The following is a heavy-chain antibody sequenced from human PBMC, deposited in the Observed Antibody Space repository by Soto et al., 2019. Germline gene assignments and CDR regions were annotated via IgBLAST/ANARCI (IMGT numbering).Heavy chain of an antibody. V-gene: IGHV1-18*01. CDR2: INVYNGNT. Sequence: QVQLVQSGGEVKKPGASVKVSCKASGYTFTNYGISWVRQAPGQGLEWMGWINVYNGNTKYAQKVQGRVTRTTDTSKSTGYMELRSLRSYDTAVYYCARGVGSGSYDNQYYWYDPWGQGTLVTVSS. CDR1: GYTFTNYG. J-gene: IGHJ5*02. CDR3: ARGVGSGSYDNQYYWYDP. D-gene: IGHD3-10*01.